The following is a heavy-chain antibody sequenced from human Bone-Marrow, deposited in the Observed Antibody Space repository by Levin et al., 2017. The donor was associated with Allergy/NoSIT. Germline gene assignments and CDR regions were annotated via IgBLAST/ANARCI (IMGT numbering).Heavy chain of an antibody. D-gene: IGHD3-10*01. Sequence: GSGPTLVKPTQTLTLTCTVSGFSLITSRMSVTWIRQPPGKALEWLALIDWDDDKYYSTSLETRLTISKVASRNQVILSMSSMDPEDTATYYCARLVRGIIPAFDIWGQGTMVSVSS. CDR2: IDWDDDK. CDR3: ARLVRGIIPAFDI. CDR1: GFSLITSRMS. J-gene: IGHJ3*02. V-gene: IGHV2-70*13.